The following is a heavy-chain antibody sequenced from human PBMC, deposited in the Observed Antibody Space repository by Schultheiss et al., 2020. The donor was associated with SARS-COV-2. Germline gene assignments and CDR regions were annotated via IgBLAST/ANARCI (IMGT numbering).Heavy chain of an antibody. Sequence: GGSLRLSCAASGFTFSDYYMSWIRQAPGMGLEWVAVVSYDGSNKYYADSVKGRFTISRDNSQNTLYLQMDSLRADDTAVYFCAKWGYSSGYYTYYYGLDVWGQGTTVTVSS. J-gene: IGHJ6*02. D-gene: IGHD3-22*01. CDR2: VSYDGSNK. V-gene: IGHV3-30*18. CDR3: AKWGYSSGYYTYYYGLDV. CDR1: GFTFSDYY.